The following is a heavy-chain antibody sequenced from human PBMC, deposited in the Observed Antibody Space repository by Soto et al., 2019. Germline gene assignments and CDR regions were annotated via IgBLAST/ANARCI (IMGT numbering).Heavy chain of an antibody. V-gene: IGHV3-48*02. CDR3: ARDGITGTTVWFDP. CDR2: ISSSSSTI. Sequence: EVQLVESGGGLVQPGGSLRLSCAASGFTFSSYSMNWVRQAPGKGLEWVSYISSSSSTIYYADSVKGRFTISRDNAKNSLYLQRNSLRDEDTAVYYCARDGITGTTVWFDPWGQGTLVTVSS. D-gene: IGHD1-7*01. CDR1: GFTFSSYS. J-gene: IGHJ5*02.